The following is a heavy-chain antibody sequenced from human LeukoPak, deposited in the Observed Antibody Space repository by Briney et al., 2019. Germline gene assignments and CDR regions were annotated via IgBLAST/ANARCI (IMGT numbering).Heavy chain of an antibody. CDR2: INHSGST. CDR1: GWSFSGYY. V-gene: IGHV4-34*01. D-gene: IGHD2-2*01. J-gene: IGHJ6*02. Sequence: SETLSLTCAVYGWSFSGYYWSWIRQPPGNGLKWIGEINHSGSTNYNPSLKSRVTISVDTSKNQFSLKLSSVTAADTAVYYCARRTDCSSTSCYRTSYYGMDVWGQGTTVTVSS. CDR3: ARRTDCSSTSCYRTSYYGMDV.